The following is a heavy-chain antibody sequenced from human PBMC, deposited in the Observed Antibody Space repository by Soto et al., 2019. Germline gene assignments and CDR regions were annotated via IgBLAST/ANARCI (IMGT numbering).Heavy chain of an antibody. CDR1: GFTFNTNW. CDR3: ARDSIVVVTQTQYDAFDI. V-gene: IGHV3-7*04. D-gene: IGHD2-21*02. CDR2: INQDGSEK. Sequence: GGSLRLSCASSGFTFNTNWMSLVRQAPGKGLEWVANINQDGSEKYYVDSVKGRFTISRDNARNSLYLQMNSLRAEDTAVYFCARDSIVVVTQTQYDAFDIWGQGTMVTVSS. J-gene: IGHJ3*02.